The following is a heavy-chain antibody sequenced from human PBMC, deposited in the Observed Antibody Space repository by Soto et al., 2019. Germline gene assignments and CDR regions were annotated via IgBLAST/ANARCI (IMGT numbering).Heavy chain of an antibody. CDR1: GYSFTSYW. J-gene: IGHJ5*02. CDR3: AREGIAVAGSAWFDP. D-gene: IGHD6-19*01. Sequence: GESLKISCNGSGYSFTSYWIGWVRQMPGKSLEWMGIIYPGDSDTRYSPSFQGQVTISADKSISTAYLQWSSLKASDTAMYYCAREGIAVAGSAWFDPWGQGTLVTVSS. CDR2: IYPGDSDT. V-gene: IGHV5-51*01.